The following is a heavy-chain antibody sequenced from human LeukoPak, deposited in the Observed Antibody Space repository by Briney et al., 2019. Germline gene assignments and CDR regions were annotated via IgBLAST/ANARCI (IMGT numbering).Heavy chain of an antibody. V-gene: IGHV3-30*18. CDR1: GFSFGNYG. CDR3: AKYSSSSDVDY. J-gene: IGHJ4*02. CDR2: TSYDGRKN. Sequence: GRPLRLSCAASGFSFGNYGMHWVRQAPGKGLEWVAATSYDGRKNGYADSVRGRFTISRDNSKNTLYLQMNSLRAEDTAVYYCAKYSSSSDVDYWGQGTLVTVSS. D-gene: IGHD6-6*01.